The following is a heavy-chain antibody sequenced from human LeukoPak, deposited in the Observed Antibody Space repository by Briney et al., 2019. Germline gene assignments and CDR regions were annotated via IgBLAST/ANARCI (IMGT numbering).Heavy chain of an antibody. CDR3: ARRYTVVATLGWFDP. J-gene: IGHJ5*02. Sequence: SETLSLTCAVYGGSFSGYYWSWIRQPPGKGLEWIGEINHSGSTYYNPSLKSRVTISVDTSKNQFSLKLSSVTAADTAVYYCARRYTVVATLGWFDPWGQGTLVTVSS. V-gene: IGHV4-34*01. CDR2: INHSGST. D-gene: IGHD5-12*01. CDR1: GGSFSGYY.